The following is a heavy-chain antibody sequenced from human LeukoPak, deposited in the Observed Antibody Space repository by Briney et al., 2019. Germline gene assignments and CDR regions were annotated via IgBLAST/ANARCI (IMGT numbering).Heavy chain of an antibody. CDR1: GFTFSSYA. J-gene: IGHJ4*02. CDR3: AGAYYDSSGRFDY. V-gene: IGHV3-30-3*01. Sequence: GRSLRLSCAASGFTFSSYAMHWVRQAPGKGLEWVAVISYNGSNKYYADSVKGRFTISRDNSKNTLYLQMNSLRAEDTAVYYRAGAYYDSSGRFDYWGQGTLVTVSS. CDR2: ISYNGSNK. D-gene: IGHD3-22*01.